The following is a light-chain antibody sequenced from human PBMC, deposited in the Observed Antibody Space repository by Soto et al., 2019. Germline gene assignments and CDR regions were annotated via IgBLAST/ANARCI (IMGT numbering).Light chain of an antibody. CDR3: QQYNNWPYT. CDR1: QSVSSN. Sequence: EIVMTHSPATLSVSPGERATLSCMASQSVSSNLAWYQQKPGQAPRLLIYGASTRATGIPARFSGSGSGTEFPLTISSLQSEDFEVYYCQQYNNWPYTFGQGTKVDIK. V-gene: IGKV3-15*01. J-gene: IGKJ2*01. CDR2: GAS.